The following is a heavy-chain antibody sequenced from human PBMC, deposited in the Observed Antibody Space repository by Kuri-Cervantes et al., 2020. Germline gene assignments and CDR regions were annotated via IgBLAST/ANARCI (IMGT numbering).Heavy chain of an antibody. V-gene: IGHV1-2*02. CDR2: INPNSGGT. CDR3: ARGSPYDILTGYSRFGGMDV. J-gene: IGHJ6*04. CDR1: GYTFTGYY. D-gene: IGHD3-9*01. Sequence: ASVKVSCKASGYTFTGYYMHWVRQAPGQGLEWMGWINPNSGGTNYAQKFQGRVTMTRDTSISTAYMELSRLRSDDTAVYYCARGSPYDILTGYSRFGGMDVWGKGTTVTVSS.